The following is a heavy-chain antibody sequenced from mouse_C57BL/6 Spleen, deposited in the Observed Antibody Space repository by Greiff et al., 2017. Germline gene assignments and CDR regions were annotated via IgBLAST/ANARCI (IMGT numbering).Heavy chain of an antibody. V-gene: IGHV1-55*01. CDR2: IYPGSGST. CDR1: GYTFTSYW. CDR3: ARRDYSNYHWYCDV. J-gene: IGHJ1*03. D-gene: IGHD2-5*01. Sequence: VQLQQPGAELVKPGASVQMSCKASGYTFTSYWITWVKQRPGQGLEWIGDIYPGSGSTNYNEQFKSKATLTVDTSSSTAYMQLSSLTSEDSAVYYCARRDYSNYHWYCDVGGTGTTVTVSS.